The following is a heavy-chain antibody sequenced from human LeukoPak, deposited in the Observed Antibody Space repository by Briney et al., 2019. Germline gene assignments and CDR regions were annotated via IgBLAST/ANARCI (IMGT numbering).Heavy chain of an antibody. V-gene: IGHV1-8*01. J-gene: IGHJ4*02. Sequence: GASVKVSCKASGYIFTSYDINWVRQAPGQGLEWVGWIYPKNDETGYAEKFQGRVTMTTDMSTNTAFMEMKNLTSDDTAVYFCARKLSGYSSGWYPDYWGQGTLVIVSS. D-gene: IGHD6-19*01. CDR3: ARKLSGYSSGWYPDY. CDR2: IYPKNDET. CDR1: GYIFTSYD.